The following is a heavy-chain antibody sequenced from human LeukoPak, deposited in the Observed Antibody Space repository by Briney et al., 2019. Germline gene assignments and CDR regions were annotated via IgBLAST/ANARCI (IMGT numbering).Heavy chain of an antibody. D-gene: IGHD6-13*01. CDR3: ARDASYSSSWFDY. V-gene: IGHV3-7*01. J-gene: IGHJ4*02. CDR2: IKQDGSEK. Sequence: GGSLRLSCAASGFTISSYWMSWVRQAPGKGLEWVANIKQDGSEKYYVDSVKGRFTIPRDNAKNPLYLQMNSLRDEDTAVYYCARDASYSSSWFDYWGQGTLVTVSS. CDR1: GFTISSYW.